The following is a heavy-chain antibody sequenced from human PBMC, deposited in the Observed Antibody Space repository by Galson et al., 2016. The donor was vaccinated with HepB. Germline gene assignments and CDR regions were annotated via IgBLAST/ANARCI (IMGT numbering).Heavy chain of an antibody. Sequence: SLRLSCAASGYSFRSFAMTWVRQAPGKGLEWVSSISVYGKTYYADSVQGRFTVSRDNSKNTLYLQMNSLRAEDTAMYYCAKDFRYGSAWGQGTLVTVSS. J-gene: IGHJ5*02. D-gene: IGHD6-19*01. CDR1: GYSFRSFA. V-gene: IGHV3-23*01. CDR2: ISVYGKT. CDR3: AKDFRYGSA.